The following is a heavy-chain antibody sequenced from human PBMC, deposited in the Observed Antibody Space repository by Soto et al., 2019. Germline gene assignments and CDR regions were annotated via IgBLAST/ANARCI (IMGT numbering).Heavy chain of an antibody. Sequence: PSETLSLTCAVSGGSISSGGYSWSWIRQPPGKGLEWIGYIYHSGSTYYNPSLKSRVTISVDRSKNQFSLKLSSVTAADTAVYYCARAEAAENYFDYWGQGTLVTVSS. CDR3: ARAEAAENYFDY. CDR1: GGSISSGGYS. J-gene: IGHJ4*02. CDR2: IYHSGST. V-gene: IGHV4-30-2*01.